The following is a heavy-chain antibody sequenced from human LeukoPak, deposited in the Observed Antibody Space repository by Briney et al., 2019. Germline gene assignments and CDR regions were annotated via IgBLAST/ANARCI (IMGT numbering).Heavy chain of an antibody. CDR3: AKDIEHYYGSGSYSF. J-gene: IGHJ4*02. CDR2: ISWNSGSI. V-gene: IGHV3-9*01. CDR1: GFTFDDYA. Sequence: QSGGSLRLSCAASGFTFDDYAMHWVRQAPGKGLEWVSGISWNSGSIDYADSVKGRFTISRDNAKNSLYLQMNSLRAEDTALYYCAKDIEHYYGSGSYSFWGQGTLVTVSS. D-gene: IGHD3-10*01.